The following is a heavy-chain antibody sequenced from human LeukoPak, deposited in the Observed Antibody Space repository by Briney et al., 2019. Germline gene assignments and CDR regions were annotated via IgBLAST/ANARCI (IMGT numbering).Heavy chain of an antibody. CDR2: INYSGST. V-gene: IGHV4-34*01. CDR1: GGSFSGYY. J-gene: IGHJ4*02. D-gene: IGHD3-10*01. Sequence: SETLSLTCAVYGGSFSGYYWSWIRQPPGKGLEWIGEINYSGSTNYNPSLKSRVTISVNTSKNQFSLKLSSVAAADTAVYYCARHGNYYGSGSYYWGQGTLVTVSS. CDR3: ARHGNYYGSGSYY.